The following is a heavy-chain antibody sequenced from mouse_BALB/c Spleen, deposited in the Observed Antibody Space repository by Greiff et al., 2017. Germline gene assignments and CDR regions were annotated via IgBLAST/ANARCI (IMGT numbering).Heavy chain of an antibody. CDR3: ARTMVKVTRAMDY. D-gene: IGHD2-1*01. Sequence: QVQLKESGPGLVQPSQSLSITCTVSGFSLTSYGVHWVRQSPGKGLEWLGVIWSGGSTDYNAAFISRLSISKDNSKSQVFFKMNSLQANDTAIYYCARTMVKVTRAMDYWGQGTSVTVSS. CDR2: IWSGGST. V-gene: IGHV2-2*02. CDR1: GFSLTSYG. J-gene: IGHJ4*01.